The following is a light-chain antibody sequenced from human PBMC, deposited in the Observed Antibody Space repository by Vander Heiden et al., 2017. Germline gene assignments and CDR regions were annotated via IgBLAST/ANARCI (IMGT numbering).Light chain of an antibody. CDR3: QHYGGSPLFT. J-gene: IGKJ3*01. V-gene: IGKV3-20*01. Sequence: VVLTQSPVTLSLSPGERATLSCTASQSLTSGYLAWYQQKPGQAPRLVSSGASSRATGIPDRFYGSGSGTDFTLTLSRLEPEDSAVYYCQHYGGSPLFTFGPGTKVDIK. CDR1: QSLTSGY. CDR2: GAS.